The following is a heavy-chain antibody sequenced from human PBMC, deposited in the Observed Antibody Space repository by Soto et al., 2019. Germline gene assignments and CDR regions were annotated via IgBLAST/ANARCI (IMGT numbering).Heavy chain of an antibody. CDR3: ARGRGGAGIDY. CDR1: GGTFSSYT. V-gene: IGHV1-69*02. J-gene: IGHJ4*02. Sequence: QVQLVQSGAEVKKPGSSVKVSCKASGGTFSSYTVSWVRQAPGQGLEWMGRIIPILDVANYAPKFQDRVTITADKSTTTADMELTSLISEDTGVYYCARGRGGAGIDYWGQGTRVTVSS. CDR2: IIPILDVA. D-gene: IGHD6-19*01.